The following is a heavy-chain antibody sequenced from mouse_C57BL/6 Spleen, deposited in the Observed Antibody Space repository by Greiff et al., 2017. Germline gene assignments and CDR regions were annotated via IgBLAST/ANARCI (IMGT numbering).Heavy chain of an antibody. D-gene: IGHD1-1*01. CDR2: ISDGGSYT. CDR1: GFTFSSYA. CDR3: ARDRTTDAMDY. J-gene: IGHJ4*01. Sequence: DVKLVESGGGLVKPGGSLKLSCAASGFTFSSYAMSWVRQTPEKRLEWVATISDGGSYTYYPDNVKGRFTISRDNAKNNLYLQMSHLKSEDTAMYYCARDRTTDAMDYWGQGTSVTVSS. V-gene: IGHV5-4*01.